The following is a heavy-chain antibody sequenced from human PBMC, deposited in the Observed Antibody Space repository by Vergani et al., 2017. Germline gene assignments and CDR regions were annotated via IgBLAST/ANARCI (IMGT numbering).Heavy chain of an antibody. J-gene: IGHJ4*02. Sequence: QVQLQESGPGLVKPSQTLSLTCTVSGGSISSGGYYWSWIRQHPGKGLEWIGYIYYSGSTYYNPSLKRRVTISVDTSKNQFSLKLSSVTAADTAVYYCAKEDSSGYYLGSFDYWGQGTLVTVSS. D-gene: IGHD3-22*01. CDR3: AKEDSSGYYLGSFDY. CDR2: IYYSGST. CDR1: GGSISSGGYY. V-gene: IGHV4-31*03.